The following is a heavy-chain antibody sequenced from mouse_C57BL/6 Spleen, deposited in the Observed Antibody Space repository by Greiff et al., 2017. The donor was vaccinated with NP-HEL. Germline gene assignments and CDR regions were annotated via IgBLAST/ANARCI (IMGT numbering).Heavy chain of an antibody. CDR3: ARGYGNYPAWFAY. V-gene: IGHV3-8*01. CDR1: GYSITSDY. Sequence: EVHLVESGPGLAKPSQTLSLTCSVTGYSITSDYWNWIRKFPGNKLEYMGYISYSGSTYYNPSLKSRIYITRATSKNQHYLQLNSVTTEDTATYYSARGYGNYPAWFAYWGQGTLVTVSA. J-gene: IGHJ3*01. D-gene: IGHD2-1*01. CDR2: ISYSGST.